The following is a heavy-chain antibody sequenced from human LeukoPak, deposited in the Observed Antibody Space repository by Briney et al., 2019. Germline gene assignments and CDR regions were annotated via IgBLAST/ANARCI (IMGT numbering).Heavy chain of an antibody. D-gene: IGHD2-2*01. V-gene: IGHV3-64*04. CDR3: AKYLPNQLLKD. J-gene: IGHJ4*02. CDR1: GFRFSSYA. CDR2: ISTNGGST. Sequence: GGSLRLSCSASGFRFSSYAMHWVRQAPGKGLEYVSAISTNGGSTYYADSVKGRFTISRDNSKNTLYLQMNSLRAEDTAVYYCAKYLPNQLLKDWGQGTLVTVSS.